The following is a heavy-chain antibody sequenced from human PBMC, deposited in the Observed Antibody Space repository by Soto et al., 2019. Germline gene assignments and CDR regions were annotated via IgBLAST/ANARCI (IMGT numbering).Heavy chain of an antibody. CDR2: INAGNGNT. CDR3: ASFRYNGYYGMDV. D-gene: IGHD1-26*01. V-gene: IGHV1-3*01. CDR1: GGTFSSYA. J-gene: IGHJ6*02. Sequence: ASVKVSCKASGGTFSSYAISWVRQAPGQGLEWMGWINAGNGNTKYSQKFQGRVTITRDTSASTAYMELSSLRSEDTAVYYCASFRYNGYYGMDVWGQGTTVTVSS.